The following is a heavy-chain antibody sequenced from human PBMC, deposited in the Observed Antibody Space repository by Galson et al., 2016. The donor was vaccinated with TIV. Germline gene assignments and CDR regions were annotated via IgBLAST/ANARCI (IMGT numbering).Heavy chain of an antibody. CDR1: GFTFSSYA. J-gene: IGHJ6*02. V-gene: IGHV3-21*01. Sequence: SLRLSCAASGFTFSSYAMHWVRQAPGKGLEWVSFISASASHIYYADSVKGRFTISRDNAKNSLYLQMNSLRVEDTAVYYCARDFSGLDGWGQGTTVTVSS. CDR2: ISASASHI. CDR3: ARDFSGLDG.